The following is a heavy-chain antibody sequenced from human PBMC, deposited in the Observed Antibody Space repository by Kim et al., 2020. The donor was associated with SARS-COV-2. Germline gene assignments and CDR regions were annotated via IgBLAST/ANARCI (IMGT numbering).Heavy chain of an antibody. CDR1: GGSVSSGSYY. J-gene: IGHJ3*02. Sequence: SETLSLTCTVSGGSVSSGSYYWSWIRQPPGKGLEWIGYIYYSGSTNYNPSLKSRVTISVDTSKNQFSLKLSSVTAADTAVYYCATVDRVRPHDAFDIWGQGTMVTVSS. D-gene: IGHD3-10*01. V-gene: IGHV4-61*01. CDR2: IYYSGST. CDR3: ATVDRVRPHDAFDI.